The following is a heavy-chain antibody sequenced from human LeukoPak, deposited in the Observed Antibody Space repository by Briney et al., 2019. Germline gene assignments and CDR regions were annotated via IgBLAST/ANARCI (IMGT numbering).Heavy chain of an antibody. CDR2: IYTSGST. D-gene: IGHD3-10*01. J-gene: IGHJ3*02. CDR3: ARDRGPLWFGELYDAFDI. CDR1: GGSISSGSYY. V-gene: IGHV4-61*02. Sequence: SQTLSLTYTVSGGSISSGSYYWSWIRQPAGKGLEWIGRIYTSGSTNYNPSLKSRVTISVDTSKNQFSLKLSSVTAADTAVYYCARDRGPLWFGELYDAFDIWGQGTMVTVSS.